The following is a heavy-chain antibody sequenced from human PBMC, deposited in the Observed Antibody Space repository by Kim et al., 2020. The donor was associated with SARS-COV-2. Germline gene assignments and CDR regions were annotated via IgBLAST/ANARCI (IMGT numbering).Heavy chain of an antibody. CDR2: ISYDGTNT. V-gene: IGHV3-30-3*01. Sequence: GGSLRLSCAASGFDFSHYAMHWVRQAPGKGLDWLTVISYDGTNTYYAGSVKGRFTISRDNSRNTLYLQLNSLRPDDTATYYCARDGGMVVASQDALDIWG. D-gene: IGHD5-12*01. J-gene: IGHJ3*02. CDR3: ARDGGMVVASQDALDI. CDR1: GFDFSHYA.